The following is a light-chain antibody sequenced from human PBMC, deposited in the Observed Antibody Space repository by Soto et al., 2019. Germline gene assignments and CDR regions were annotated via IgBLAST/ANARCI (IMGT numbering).Light chain of an antibody. J-gene: IGKJ1*01. V-gene: IGKV1-27*01. CDR1: LTIGDS. CDR3: QNYDSAPSWT. Sequence: DIRMTQSPSSLSASVGDRVTITCRASLTIGDSLSWFQQKVGKPPTLLIYGASALQSGVPARFSGSGSGTDFTLTISSLQPEDVATYYCQNYDSAPSWTFGQGTKVDIK. CDR2: GAS.